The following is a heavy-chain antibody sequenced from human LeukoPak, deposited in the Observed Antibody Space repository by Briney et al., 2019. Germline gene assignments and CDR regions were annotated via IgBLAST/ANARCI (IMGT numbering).Heavy chain of an antibody. CDR1: GGSFSGYY. Sequence: SETLSLTCAVYGGSFSGYYWSWIRQPPGKGLEWMGEINHSGSTTYNPSLKSRVTISVDTSKNQFSLKLSSVTAADTAVYYCARAYGRPSYWYFDLWGRGTLVTVSS. D-gene: IGHD3-10*01. CDR3: ARAYGRPSYWYFDL. CDR2: INHSGST. V-gene: IGHV4-34*01. J-gene: IGHJ2*01.